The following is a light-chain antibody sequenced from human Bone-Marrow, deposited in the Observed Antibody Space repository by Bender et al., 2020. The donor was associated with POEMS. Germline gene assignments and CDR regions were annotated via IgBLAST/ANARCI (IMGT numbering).Light chain of an antibody. CDR2: DDT. CDR1: NIGSRS. Sequence: SYVLTQPPSVSVAPGQTARITCGGANIGSRSVHWYQQKPGQAPVLVIYDDTDRPSGIPERFSGSNSGTPATLTITRVEVGDEADYYCQVWDSSSDHLAFGGGTKLTVL. CDR3: QVWDSSSDHLA. J-gene: IGLJ2*01. V-gene: IGLV3-21*02.